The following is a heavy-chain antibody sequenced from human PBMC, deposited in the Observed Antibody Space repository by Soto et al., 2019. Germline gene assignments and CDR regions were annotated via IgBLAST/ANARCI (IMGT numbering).Heavy chain of an antibody. J-gene: IGHJ3*02. CDR1: GFTFSSYA. CDR3: ASVSRRAFDI. Sequence: GGSLRLSCAASGFTFSSYAMHWVRQAPGKGLEWVAVISYDGSNKYYADSVKGRFTISRDNSKNTLYLQMNSLRAEDTAVYYCASVSRRAFDIWGQGTMVTVSS. D-gene: IGHD3-16*02. V-gene: IGHV3-30-3*01. CDR2: ISYDGSNK.